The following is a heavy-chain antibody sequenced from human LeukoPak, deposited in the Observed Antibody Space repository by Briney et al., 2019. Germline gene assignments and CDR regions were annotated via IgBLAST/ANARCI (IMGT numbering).Heavy chain of an antibody. Sequence: SETLSLTGTVSGVSIGSYYWSWIRQPPGKGLEWIGYIYYSGSTNYNPSLKSRVTISVDTSKNQFSLKLSSVTAADTAVYYCARFEEQWLVRGWFDPWGQGTLVTVSS. CDR2: IYYSGST. CDR3: ARFEEQWLVRGWFDP. D-gene: IGHD6-19*01. V-gene: IGHV4-59*01. CDR1: GVSIGSYY. J-gene: IGHJ5*02.